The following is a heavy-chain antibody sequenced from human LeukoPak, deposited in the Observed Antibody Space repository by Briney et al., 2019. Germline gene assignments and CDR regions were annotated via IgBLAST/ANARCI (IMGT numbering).Heavy chain of an antibody. Sequence: PSQTLSLTCAVSGGSISSGGYSWSWIRQPPGKGLEWIGYIYHSGSTYYNPSLKSRVTISVDRSKNQFSLKLSSVTAADTAVYYCAGASFGDLRGGFDYWGQGTLVTVSS. V-gene: IGHV4-30-2*01. J-gene: IGHJ4*02. CDR3: AGASFGDLRGGFDY. D-gene: IGHD3-10*01. CDR2: IYHSGST. CDR1: GGSISSGGYS.